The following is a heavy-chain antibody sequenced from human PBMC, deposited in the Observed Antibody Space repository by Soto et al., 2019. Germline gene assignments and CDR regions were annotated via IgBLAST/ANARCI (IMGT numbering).Heavy chain of an antibody. CDR1: GDSISNYY. CDR3: ARDQGIASSGPFDY. J-gene: IGHJ4*02. Sequence: PSETLSVTCTVSGDSISNYYWSWIRQAPWKGLEWIGFIYHSGNTNYNPSLKSRVTMSIDTSKSQFSLKLNSVTAADTAVYYCARDQGIASSGPFDYWGPGTLVTVSS. V-gene: IGHV4-59*01. CDR2: IYHSGNT. D-gene: IGHD6-13*01.